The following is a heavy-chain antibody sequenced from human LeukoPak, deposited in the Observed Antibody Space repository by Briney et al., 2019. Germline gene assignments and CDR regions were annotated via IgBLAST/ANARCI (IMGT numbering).Heavy chain of an antibody. CDR1: AGSIPSYY. D-gene: IGHD6-6*01. Sequence: SETLSLTCTVSAGSIPSYYCSCIRQPPGKGLEWIGYIYYSGSTNYNPSLKSRVTISVDTSKNQFSLKMSSVTAADTAVYYCARGARPDYWGQGTLVTVSS. CDR2: IYYSGST. V-gene: IGHV4-59*01. CDR3: ARGARPDY. J-gene: IGHJ4*02.